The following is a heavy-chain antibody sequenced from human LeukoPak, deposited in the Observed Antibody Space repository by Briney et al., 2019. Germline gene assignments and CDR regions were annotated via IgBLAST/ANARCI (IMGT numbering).Heavy chain of an antibody. CDR3: ARTAYSDYSLGF. D-gene: IGHD5-12*01. V-gene: IGHV3-21*05. CDR1: GFSFTDYP. J-gene: IGHJ4*02. Sequence: GGSLRLSCATSGFSFTDYPMNWVRQAPGKGLEWISNIRTTAEGAKYAYYADSVKGRFTISRDNAKNTLYLQMNSLRAEDTAVYYCARTAYSDYSLGFWGQGTLVTVSS. CDR2: IRTTAEGAKYA.